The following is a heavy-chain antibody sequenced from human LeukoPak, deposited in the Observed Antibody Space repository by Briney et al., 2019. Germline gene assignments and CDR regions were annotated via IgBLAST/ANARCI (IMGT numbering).Heavy chain of an antibody. CDR1: GFTFSSYS. D-gene: IGHD2-2*01. CDR2: ITGDSAYI. Sequence: GGSLRLSCAASGFTFSSYSMNWVRQAPGEGLKWVSCITGDSAYIYYADSVKGRFTISRDNAKNSLYRQMNSLIGEDTAVYYCARYGVSSSTSYIDFWGQGTLVTVSS. J-gene: IGHJ4*02. CDR3: ARYGVSSSTSYIDF. V-gene: IGHV3-21*01.